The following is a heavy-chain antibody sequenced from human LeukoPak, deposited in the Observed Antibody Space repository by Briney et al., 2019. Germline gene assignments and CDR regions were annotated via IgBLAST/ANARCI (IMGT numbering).Heavy chain of an antibody. D-gene: IGHD3-16*01. J-gene: IGHJ6*02. CDR1: GYTFTDYS. V-gene: IGHV1-46*01. CDR3: ARGGLVSAASYYYYYGMDV. CDR2: INPSGGST. Sequence: RASVKVSCKASGYTFTDYSIHWVRQAPGQGLEWMGIINPSGGSTTYAQKFQGRVTMTRDTSISTAYMELSRLRSDDTAVYYCARGGLVSAASYYYYYGMDVWGQGTTVTVSS.